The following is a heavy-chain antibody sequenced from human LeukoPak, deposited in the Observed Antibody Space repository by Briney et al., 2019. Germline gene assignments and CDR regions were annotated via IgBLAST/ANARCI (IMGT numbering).Heavy chain of an antibody. Sequence: SETLSLTCTVSGVSISSYYWSWIRRPPGKGLEWIGEINHSGSTNYNPSLKSRVTISVDTSKNQFSLKLSSVTAADTAVYYCARHGSGSYPTDYWGQGTLVTVSS. J-gene: IGHJ4*02. CDR3: ARHGSGSYPTDY. V-gene: IGHV4-34*01. CDR1: GVSISSYY. D-gene: IGHD1-26*01. CDR2: INHSGST.